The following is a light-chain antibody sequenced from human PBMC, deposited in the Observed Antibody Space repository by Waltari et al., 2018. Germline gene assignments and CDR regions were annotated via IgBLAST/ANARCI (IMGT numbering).Light chain of an antibody. CDR2: VNSDGSH. V-gene: IGLV4-69*01. CDR3: QTGGDGTGV. J-gene: IGLJ3*02. Sequence: QLVLTQSPSASASLGASVKLTCTLSSGHSSNIIAWHQQQPEKGPRYLMKVNSDGSHSKGDGMPDRVSGCSAGAERYLTVSSLQSEDEADYCCQTGGDGTGVYGGGTKRTVL. CDR1: SGHSSNI.